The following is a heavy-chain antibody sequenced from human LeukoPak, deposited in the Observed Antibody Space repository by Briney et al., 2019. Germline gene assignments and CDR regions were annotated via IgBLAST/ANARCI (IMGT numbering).Heavy chain of an antibody. CDR3: AKDKGYDSSGYDAFDI. V-gene: IGHV3-9*01. CDR2: ISWNSGSI. D-gene: IGHD3-22*01. Sequence: GGSLRLSCAASGFTFDDYAMHWVRQVPGKGLEWVSGISWNSGSIGYADSVKGRFTISRDNAKNSLYLQMNSLRAEDTALYYCAKDKGYDSSGYDAFDIWGQGTMVTVSS. CDR1: GFTFDDYA. J-gene: IGHJ3*02.